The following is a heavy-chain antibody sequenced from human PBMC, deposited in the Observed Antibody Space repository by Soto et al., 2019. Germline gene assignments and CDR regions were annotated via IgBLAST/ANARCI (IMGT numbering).Heavy chain of an antibody. J-gene: IGHJ2*01. CDR2: ISSNGGST. V-gene: IGHV3-64*01. CDR3: ARDEDRHWYFDL. CDR1: GFTFSSYA. Sequence: GGSLRLSCAASGFTFSSYAMHWVRQAPGKGLEYVSDISSNGGSTYYANSVKGRFTISRDNSKNTLYLQMGSLRAEDMAVYCCARDEDRHWYFDLWGRGTLVTVSS. D-gene: IGHD2-15*01.